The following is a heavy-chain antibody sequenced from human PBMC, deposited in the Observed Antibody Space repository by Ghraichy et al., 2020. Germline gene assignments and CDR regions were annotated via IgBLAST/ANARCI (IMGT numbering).Heavy chain of an antibody. CDR1: GFTFSSYW. Sequence: GESLNISCVASGFTFSSYWMHWVRQAPGKGLMWVARTNEDGTITNYADSVKGRFTISRDNARNTLHLQMNSLRAEDRAVYFCGRDLSGSDDYWGLGTLVTVSS. CDR3: GRDLSGSDDY. D-gene: IGHD1-26*01. J-gene: IGHJ4*02. CDR2: TNEDGTIT. V-gene: IGHV3-74*01.